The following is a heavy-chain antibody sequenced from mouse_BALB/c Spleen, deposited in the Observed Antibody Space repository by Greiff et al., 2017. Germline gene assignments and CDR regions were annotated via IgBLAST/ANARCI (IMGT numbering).Heavy chain of an antibody. CDR1: GFTFSDYY. D-gene: IGHD1-2*01. J-gene: IGHJ3*01. CDR3: ARDRGKITTAFAY. V-gene: IGHV5-4*02. CDR2: ISDGGSYT. Sequence: EVQVVESGGGLVKPGGSLKLSCAASGFTFSDYYMYWVRQTPEKRLEWVATISDGGSYTYYPDSVKGRFTISRDNAKNNLYLQMSSLKSEDTAMYYCARDRGKITTAFAYWGQGTLVTVSA.